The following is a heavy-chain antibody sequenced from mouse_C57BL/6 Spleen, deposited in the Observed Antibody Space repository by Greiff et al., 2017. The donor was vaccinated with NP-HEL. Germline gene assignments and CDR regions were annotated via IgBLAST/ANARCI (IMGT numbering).Heavy chain of an antibody. CDR1: GYTFTSYW. J-gene: IGHJ2*01. V-gene: IGHV1-64*01. D-gene: IGHD2-3*01. Sequence: QVQLQQPGAELVKPGASVKLSCKASGYTFTSYWMHWVKQRPGQGLEWIGMIHPNSGSTNYNEKFKSKATLTVDKSSSTAYMQLSSLTSEDSAVYYCARSLYDGYYDYFDYWGQGTTLTVSS. CDR2: IHPNSGST. CDR3: ARSLYDGYYDYFDY.